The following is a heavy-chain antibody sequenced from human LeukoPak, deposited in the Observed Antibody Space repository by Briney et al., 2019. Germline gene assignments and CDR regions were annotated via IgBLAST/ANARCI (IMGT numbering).Heavy chain of an antibody. J-gene: IGHJ4*02. CDR1: GFTFSSYA. CDR2: ISYDGSNK. CDR3: AKGSSSWSPDYFDY. D-gene: IGHD6-13*01. V-gene: IGHV3-30*04. Sequence: GGSLRLSCAASGFTFSSYAMHWVRQAPGKGLEWVAVISYDGSNKYYADSVKGRFTISRDNSKNTLYLQMNSLRAEDTAVYYCAKGSSSWSPDYFDYWGQGTLVTVSS.